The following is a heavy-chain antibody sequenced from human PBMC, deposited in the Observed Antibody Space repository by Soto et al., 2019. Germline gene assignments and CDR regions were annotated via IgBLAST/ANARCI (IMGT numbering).Heavy chain of an antibody. Sequence: PGGSLRLSCAASGFTFRIYSMHWVRQSHGQGLEWVAVMWYDGTNKYYGESVTVRFTISRDNSENTLYLQMNSLRVEDTAVYYCARDATFGTKGGSFDIWGHGTLVTVSS. D-gene: IGHD3-16*01. CDR1: GFTFRIYS. CDR2: MWYDGTNK. J-gene: IGHJ3*02. CDR3: ARDATFGTKGGSFDI. V-gene: IGHV3-33*01.